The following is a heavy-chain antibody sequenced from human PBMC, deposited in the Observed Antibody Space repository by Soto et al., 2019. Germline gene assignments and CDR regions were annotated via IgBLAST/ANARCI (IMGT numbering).Heavy chain of an antibody. CDR2: INTDGSST. V-gene: IGHV3-74*01. J-gene: IGHJ4*02. Sequence: EVQLVESGGGLVQPGGSLRLSCVASGFTFSSYWMHWVRQAPGKGLVWVSRINTDGSSTTYADSVKGRFTISRDNAKNTLYLQINSLRAEDTAVYYCVRGIVSGVAVSLDYWGQGTLVTASS. D-gene: IGHD6-19*01. CDR3: VRGIVSGVAVSLDY. CDR1: GFTFSSYW.